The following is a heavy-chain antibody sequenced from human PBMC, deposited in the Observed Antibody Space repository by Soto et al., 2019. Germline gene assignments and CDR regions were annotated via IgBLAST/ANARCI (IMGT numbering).Heavy chain of an antibody. CDR1: GGSISSYY. CDR3: ARSARGYDSLYNWFDP. V-gene: IGHV4-59*01. D-gene: IGHD5-12*01. CDR2: IYYSGST. Sequence: SETLSLTCTVSGGSISSYYWSWIRQPPGKGLEWIGYIYYSGSTNYNPSLKSRVTISVDTSKNQFSLKLSSVTAADTAVYYCARSARGYDSLYNWFDPWGQGTLVTVSS. J-gene: IGHJ5*02.